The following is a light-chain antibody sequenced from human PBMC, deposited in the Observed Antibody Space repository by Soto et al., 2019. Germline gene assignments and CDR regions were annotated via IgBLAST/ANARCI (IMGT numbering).Light chain of an antibody. Sequence: QSVLTQPASVSGSPGQSITISCTGTSSYIGAYNYVSWYQQHPGKAPKLLIYDVNYRPSGVSNRLSGSKSGNPASLTISGLQAEDEDDYYCSSYAISSAYVFGTGTKVTVL. CDR2: DVN. CDR1: SSYIGAYNY. CDR3: SSYAISSAYV. J-gene: IGLJ1*01. V-gene: IGLV2-14*01.